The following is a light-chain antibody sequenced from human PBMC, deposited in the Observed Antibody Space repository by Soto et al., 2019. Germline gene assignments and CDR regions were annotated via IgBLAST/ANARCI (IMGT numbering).Light chain of an antibody. CDR1: SSDVGSYNR. CDR2: DVT. V-gene: IGLV2-18*02. Sequence: QSALTQPPSVSGSPGQSVTISCTGTSSDVGSYNRVSWYQQPPGTAPKLMIYDVTNRPSGVPDRFSGSKSGNTASLTISGLQAEDEADYYCSSYTSSSTYVVLGGGTQLTVL. J-gene: IGLJ2*01. CDR3: SSYTSSSTYVV.